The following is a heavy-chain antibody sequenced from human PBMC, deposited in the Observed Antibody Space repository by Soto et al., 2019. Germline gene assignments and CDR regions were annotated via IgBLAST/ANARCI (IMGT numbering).Heavy chain of an antibody. V-gene: IGHV3-23*01. CDR3: AEDLSTGVTRGAFDI. CDR1: GFTFSSYA. CDR2: ITDSGGSS. D-gene: IGHD4-17*01. J-gene: IGHJ3*02. Sequence: EVQLLESGGGLVQPGGSLRLSCAASGFTFSSYAMSWVRQAPGRGLEWVSSITDSGGSSFYAAAVEGRSAISRDNSKNTLYLQMNSLRAEDTAVYYCAEDLSTGVTRGAFDIWGQGTTVTVSS.